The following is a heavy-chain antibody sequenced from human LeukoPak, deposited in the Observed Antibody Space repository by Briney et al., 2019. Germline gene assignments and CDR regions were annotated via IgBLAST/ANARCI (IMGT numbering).Heavy chain of an antibody. V-gene: IGHV4-59*01. J-gene: IGHJ5*02. CDR2: IYYSGST. Sequence: SETLSLTCTVSGGSISSYYWSWIRQPPGKGLEWIGYIYYSGSTNYNPSLKSRVTISVDTSKNQFSLKLSSVTAADTAVYYCARECGSTSCYTGRGAGNWFDPWGQGTLVTVSS. CDR3: ARECGSTSCYTGRGAGNWFDP. D-gene: IGHD2-2*02. CDR1: GGSISSYY.